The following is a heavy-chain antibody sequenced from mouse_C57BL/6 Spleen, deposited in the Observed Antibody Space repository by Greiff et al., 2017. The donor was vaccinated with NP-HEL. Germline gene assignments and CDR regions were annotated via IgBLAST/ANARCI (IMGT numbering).Heavy chain of an antibody. CDR2: IYPGDGDT. Sequence: VQLQQSGPELVKPGASVKISCKASGYAFSSSWMNWVKQRPGKGLEWIGRIYPGDGDTNYNGKFKGKATLTADKSSSTAYMQLSSLTSEDSAVYFCARNYDDLDYWGQGTTLTVSS. D-gene: IGHD2-4*01. CDR1: GYAFSSSW. J-gene: IGHJ2*01. V-gene: IGHV1-82*01. CDR3: ARNYDDLDY.